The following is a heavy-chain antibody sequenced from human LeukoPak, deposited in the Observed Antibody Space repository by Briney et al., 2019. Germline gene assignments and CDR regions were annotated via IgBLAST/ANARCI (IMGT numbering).Heavy chain of an antibody. Sequence: GASVKVSCNASGGTFSSYAISWVRQAPGQGREWMGGIIPIFGTANYAQSFQGRVTITADESTSKAYLELRSLRSQDMAAFYGAESLRGGEYYDILTGYPDMAFDYWGQGTLVTVSS. CDR1: GGTFSSYA. CDR2: IIPIFGTA. J-gene: IGHJ4*02. D-gene: IGHD3-9*01. CDR3: AESLRGGEYYDILTGYPDMAFDY. V-gene: IGHV1-69*13.